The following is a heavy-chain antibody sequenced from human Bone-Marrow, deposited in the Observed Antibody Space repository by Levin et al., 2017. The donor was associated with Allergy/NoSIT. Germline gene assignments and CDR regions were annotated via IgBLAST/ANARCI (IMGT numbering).Heavy chain of an antibody. Sequence: SETLSLTCAVSGGSISSSSYYWGWIRQPPGKGLEWIGTIYYSGSTYYNPSLKSRLSISVDTSKNQFSLTLTTVTAADTAVYYCSSSATLRYFDYWGQGTLVTVSS. CDR3: SSSATLRYFDY. V-gene: IGHV4-39*01. CDR1: GGSISSSSYY. D-gene: IGHD2-15*01. CDR2: IYYSGST. J-gene: IGHJ4*02.